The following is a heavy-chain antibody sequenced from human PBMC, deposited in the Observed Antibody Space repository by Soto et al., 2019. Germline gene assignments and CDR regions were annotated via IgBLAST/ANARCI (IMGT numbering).Heavy chain of an antibody. CDR3: ARGRGGITIFGVVKYYYGMDV. CDR2: FYKSGYT. D-gene: IGHD3-3*01. J-gene: IGHJ6*02. CDR1: RGSVSGGSYF. V-gene: IGHV4-61*01. Sequence: PSETLSLTCTVSRGSVSGGSYFWNWIRQPPGKGLEWIGYFYKSGYTKYNPSLESRVTISVDTSKNQFSLKLSSVTAADTAVYYCARGRGGITIFGVVKYYYGMDVWGQGTTVTVSS.